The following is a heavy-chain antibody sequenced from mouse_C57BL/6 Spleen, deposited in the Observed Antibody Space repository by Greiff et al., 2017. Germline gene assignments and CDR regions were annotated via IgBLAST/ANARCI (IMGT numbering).Heavy chain of an antibody. V-gene: IGHV1-62-2*01. D-gene: IGHD3-2*02. Sequence: VQLQQSGAELVKPGASVKLSCKASGYTFTEYTIHWVKQRSGQGLEWIGWFYPGSGSIKYNEKFKDKATLTADKSSSTVYMELSGLTSEDSAVYFCARHEEAAQATKYYAMDYWCQGTSVTVSS. J-gene: IGHJ4*01. CDR2: FYPGSGSI. CDR1: GYTFTEYT. CDR3: ARHEEAAQATKYYAMDY.